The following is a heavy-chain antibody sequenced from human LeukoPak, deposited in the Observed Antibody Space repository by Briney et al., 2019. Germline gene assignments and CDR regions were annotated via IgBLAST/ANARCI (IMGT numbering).Heavy chain of an antibody. CDR2: TYYRSMWYS. J-gene: IGHJ4*02. Sequence: SQTLSLTCAISGDSVSSNSAGWNWIRQSQSRGLEWLGRTYYRSMWYSDYGLSVKSRITIKADTSKNQISLHLNSVTPEDTAVYYCARSVDTAIGNWGQGTLVTVSS. CDR1: GDSVSSNSAG. V-gene: IGHV6-1*01. CDR3: ARSVDTAIGN. D-gene: IGHD5-18*01.